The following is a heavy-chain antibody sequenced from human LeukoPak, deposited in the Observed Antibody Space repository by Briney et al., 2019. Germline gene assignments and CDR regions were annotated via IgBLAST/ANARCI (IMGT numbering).Heavy chain of an antibody. CDR2: ISSSGNII. CDR3: ARSGGNLDC. V-gene: IGHV3-48*03. J-gene: IGHJ4*02. D-gene: IGHD4-23*01. Sequence: GGSLRLSCAASGFTFSGYAMNWVRQAPGKGLEWVSYISSSGNIIYYAGSVKGRFTISRDNAKDSLYLQMNSLRAEDTAVYYCARSGGNLDCWGQGSLVTVSS. CDR1: GFTFSGYA.